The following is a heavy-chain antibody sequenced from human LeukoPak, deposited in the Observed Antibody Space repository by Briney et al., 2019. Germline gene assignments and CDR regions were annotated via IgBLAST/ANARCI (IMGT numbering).Heavy chain of an antibody. D-gene: IGHD3-10*01. CDR2: IIPILGIA. V-gene: IGHV1-69*04. Sequence: SVTVSCKASGGTFSSYAISWVRQAPGQGLEWMGRIIPILGIANYAQKFQGRVTITADKSTSTAYMELSSLKSEDTAVYYCARMYYYGSGSQRAFDYWGQGTLVTVSS. J-gene: IGHJ4*02. CDR3: ARMYYYGSGSQRAFDY. CDR1: GGTFSSYA.